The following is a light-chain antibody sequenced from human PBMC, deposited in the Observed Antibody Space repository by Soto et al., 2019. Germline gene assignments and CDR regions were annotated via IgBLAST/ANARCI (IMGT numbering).Light chain of an antibody. J-gene: IGKJ3*01. CDR3: QKYGSFPPFT. CDR1: QSVSSSY. CDR2: GAS. V-gene: IGKV3-20*01. Sequence: EIVLTQSPGTLSLSPGERATLSCRASQSVSSSYLAWYQQKPGQAPRLVIYGASSRATGIPDRFSGSGSGTDFTLTISRLEPEDFAVYYCQKYGSFPPFTFCPGTKVYIK.